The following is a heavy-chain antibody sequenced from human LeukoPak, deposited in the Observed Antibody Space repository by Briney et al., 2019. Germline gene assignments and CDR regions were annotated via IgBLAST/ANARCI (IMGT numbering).Heavy chain of an antibody. CDR3: ARVAEGVTLYGMDV. J-gene: IGHJ6*02. D-gene: IGHD4-23*01. Sequence: GGSLRLSCAASGFTFSSYSMNWVRQAPGKGLEWVSSISSSSSYIYYADSVKGRFTISRDNAKNSLYLQMNSLRAEDTAVYYCARVAEGVTLYGMDVWGQGTTVTVSS. V-gene: IGHV3-21*01. CDR2: ISSSSSYI. CDR1: GFTFSSYS.